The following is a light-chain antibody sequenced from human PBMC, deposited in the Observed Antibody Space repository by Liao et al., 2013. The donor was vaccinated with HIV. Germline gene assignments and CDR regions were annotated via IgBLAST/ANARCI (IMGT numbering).Light chain of an antibody. CDR2: QDS. Sequence: SYGLTQPPSVSVSTGQTASITCYGDNLSNILGNKYLHWYLQRPGQSPVLVIYQDSKRPSGIPGRFSGSSSGTTVTLTISGVQAEDEADYYCQSADSSGTCPVFGGGTKLTVL. CDR1: NLSNILGNKY. V-gene: IGLV3-25*03. J-gene: IGLJ3*02. CDR3: QSADSSGTCPV.